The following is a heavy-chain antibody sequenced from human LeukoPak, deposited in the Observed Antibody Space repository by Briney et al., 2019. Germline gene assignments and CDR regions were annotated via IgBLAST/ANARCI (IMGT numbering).Heavy chain of an antibody. CDR1: GGSISSGGYS. Sequence: SETLSLTCAVSGGSISSGGYSWSWIRQPPGKGLEWIGDIYHSGSTYYNPSLKSRVTISVDRSKNQFSLELSSVTAADTAVYYCARAHSDYYDSSGYYSLWFDPWGQGTLVTVSS. CDR3: ARAHSDYYDSSGYYSLWFDP. V-gene: IGHV4-30-2*01. CDR2: IYHSGST. J-gene: IGHJ5*02. D-gene: IGHD3-22*01.